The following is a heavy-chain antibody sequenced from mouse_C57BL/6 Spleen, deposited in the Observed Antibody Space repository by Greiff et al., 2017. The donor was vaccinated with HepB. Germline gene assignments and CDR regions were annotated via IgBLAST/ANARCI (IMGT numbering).Heavy chain of an antibody. CDR3: ASSYGYFDV. Sequence: EVMLVESGGGLVQPGGSLSLSCAASGFTFTDYYMSWVRQPPGKALEWLGFIRNKANGYTTEYSASVKGRFTISRDNSQSILYLQMNALRAEDSATYYCASSYGYFDVGGTGTTVTVSS. J-gene: IGHJ1*03. V-gene: IGHV7-3*01. CDR1: GFTFTDYY. CDR2: IRNKANGYTT.